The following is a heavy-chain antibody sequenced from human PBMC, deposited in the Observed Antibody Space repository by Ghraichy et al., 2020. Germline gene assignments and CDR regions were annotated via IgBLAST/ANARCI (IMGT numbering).Heavy chain of an antibody. CDR1: GFTFSSYS. Sequence: GGPLRLSCAASGFTFSSYSMNWVRQAPGKGLEWVSSISSSSSYIYYADSVKGRFTISRDNAKNSLYLQMNSLRAEDTAVYYCARDPSPGPTYDSSGYPLDYWGQGTLVTVPS. D-gene: IGHD3-22*01. V-gene: IGHV3-21*01. J-gene: IGHJ4*02. CDR2: ISSSSSYI. CDR3: ARDPSPGPTYDSSGYPLDY.